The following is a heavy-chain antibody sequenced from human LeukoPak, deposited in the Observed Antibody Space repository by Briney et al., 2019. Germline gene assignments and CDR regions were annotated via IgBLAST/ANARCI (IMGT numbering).Heavy chain of an antibody. V-gene: IGHV3-23*01. CDR1: GFTFSSYA. J-gene: IGHJ5*02. CDR3: ARDLTTVVTRPQYWFDP. CDR2: ISGSGGST. Sequence: GGSLRLSCAASGFTFSSYAMSWVRQAPGKGLEWVSAISGSGGSTYYADSVKGRFTISRDNAKNSLYLQMNSLRAEDTAVYYCARDLTTVVTRPQYWFDPWGQGTLVTVSS. D-gene: IGHD4-23*01.